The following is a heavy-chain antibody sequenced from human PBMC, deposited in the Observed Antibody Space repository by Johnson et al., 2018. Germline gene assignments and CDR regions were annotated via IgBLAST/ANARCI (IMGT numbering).Heavy chain of an antibody. Sequence: EVQLVESGAEVKKPGESLKISCKGSGYSFTSYWIGWVRQMPGKGLEWMGIIYPGDSDTRYSTSFQGQVTLSTDKSISTAYLQWSSLKASDTAMYYCGRTGNSGSYYRRAFDIWGQGTMVTVSS. J-gene: IGHJ3*02. V-gene: IGHV5-51*03. CDR2: IYPGDSDT. D-gene: IGHD1-26*01. CDR3: GRTGNSGSYYRRAFDI. CDR1: GYSFTSYW.